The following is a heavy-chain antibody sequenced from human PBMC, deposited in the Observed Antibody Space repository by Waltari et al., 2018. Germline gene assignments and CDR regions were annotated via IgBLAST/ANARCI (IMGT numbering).Heavy chain of an antibody. Sequence: QVQLQQWGAGLLKPSETLSLTCAVYGGSFSGYYWSWIRQPPGTGLEWIGEVNQSESSNSNRSRKSRVTISVDTSKNQFSLKLRSVTAADTAVYYCAREQGISCGGDCYWAYYYYYMDVWGKGTTVTV. CDR1: GGSFSGYY. V-gene: IGHV4-34*01. CDR3: AREQGISCGGDCYWAYYYYYMDV. D-gene: IGHD2-21*01. J-gene: IGHJ6*03. CDR2: VNQSESS.